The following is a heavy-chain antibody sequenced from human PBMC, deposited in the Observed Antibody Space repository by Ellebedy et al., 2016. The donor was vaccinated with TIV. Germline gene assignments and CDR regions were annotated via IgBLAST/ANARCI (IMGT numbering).Heavy chain of an antibody. CDR2: IKSKIDGGTT. CDR1: GLSFSNVW. D-gene: IGHD3-22*01. CDR3: TNRITMIRDY. J-gene: IGHJ4*02. Sequence: ETLSLTCAASGLSFSNVWMHWVRQAPGKGLEWVGRIKSKIDGGTTDYAAPVKGRFTISRDDSKNTLYLQMNSLRTEDTAVYYCTNRITMIRDYWGQGTLVTVSS. V-gene: IGHV3-15*07.